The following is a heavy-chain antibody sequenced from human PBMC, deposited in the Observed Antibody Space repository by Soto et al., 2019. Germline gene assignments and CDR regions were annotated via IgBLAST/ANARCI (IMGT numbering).Heavy chain of an antibody. J-gene: IGHJ3*02. CDR1: GYTFTNYA. D-gene: IGHD2-2*01. CDR3: ARAGFCSTTSCSDAFDI. V-gene: IGHV1-3*01. CDR2: INAGNGNT. Sequence: QVQLVQSGAEVKKPGASVKVSCKASGYTFTNYAMHWVRQAPGQRPEWMGWINAGNGNTKFSQRFQGRVTITRDTSANIAYMELSSLTSEDTAMYYCARAGFCSTTSCSDAFDIWGQGTMVTVSS.